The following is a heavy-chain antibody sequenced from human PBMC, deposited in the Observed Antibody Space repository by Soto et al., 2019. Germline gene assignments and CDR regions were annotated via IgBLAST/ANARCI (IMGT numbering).Heavy chain of an antibody. Sequence: SVKVSCKASGGTFSSYAISWVRQAPGQGLEWMGGIIPIFGTANYAQKFQGRVTITADKSTSTAYMELSSLRSEDTAVYYCACTRGYSYGYGDYWGQGTLVTVSS. J-gene: IGHJ4*02. V-gene: IGHV1-69*06. CDR3: ACTRGYSYGYGDY. D-gene: IGHD5-18*01. CDR1: GGTFSSYA. CDR2: IIPIFGTA.